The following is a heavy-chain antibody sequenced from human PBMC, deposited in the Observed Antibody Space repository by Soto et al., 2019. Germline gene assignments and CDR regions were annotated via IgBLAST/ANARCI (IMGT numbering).Heavy chain of an antibody. CDR1: GGSIRSYY. D-gene: IGHD6-25*01. CDR3: ARPHGGSSGWDNWFDP. Sequence: SETLSLTCTVSGGSIRSYYWSWIRQPPGKGPEWIGFIYYTGSTNYNPSLKSRVTISVDTSKNQFSLKLSSVTAADTAVYYCARPHGGSSGWDNWFDPWGQGTLVTVSS. V-gene: IGHV4-59*01. J-gene: IGHJ5*02. CDR2: IYYTGST.